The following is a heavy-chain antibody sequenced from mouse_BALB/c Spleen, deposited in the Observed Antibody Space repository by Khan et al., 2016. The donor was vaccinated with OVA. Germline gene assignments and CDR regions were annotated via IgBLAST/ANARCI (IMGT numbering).Heavy chain of an antibody. D-gene: IGHD1-1*01. V-gene: IGHV1-20*02. CDR2: INPHIGET. CDR3: ARKNGSDFDY. CDR1: GYSFTGYF. J-gene: IGHJ2*01. Sequence: EVELVESGPELVKPGASVKISCKASGYSFTGYFMNWVMQSHGKSLEWIGRINPHIGETLYNQKFKGKATLTVDKSSRTVHMELRSLASEDSAVYYCARKNGSDFDYWGQGTTLTVSS.